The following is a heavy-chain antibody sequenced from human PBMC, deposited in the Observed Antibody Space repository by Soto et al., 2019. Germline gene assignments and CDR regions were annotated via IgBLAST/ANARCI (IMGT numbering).Heavy chain of an antibody. Sequence: ASVEVSCKASGYTFTDYYMHWVRQAPGQGLEWMGWINPNSGGTNYAQKFQGRVTMTRDTSISTAYMELNRLRSDDTAVYYCARDQSPSSGWPGMDVWGQGTTVTVS. J-gene: IGHJ6*02. CDR3: ARDQSPSSGWPGMDV. V-gene: IGHV1-2*02. D-gene: IGHD6-19*01. CDR2: INPNSGGT. CDR1: GYTFTDYY.